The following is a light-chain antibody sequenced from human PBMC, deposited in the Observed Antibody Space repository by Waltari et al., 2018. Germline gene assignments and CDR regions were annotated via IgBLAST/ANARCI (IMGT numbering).Light chain of an antibody. CDR2: DTS. V-gene: IGKV3-11*01. J-gene: IGKJ4*01. CDR1: QSVTNY. CDR3: QQRRDWPLT. Sequence: DIVLTQSPAILSLSPGERASLSCRASQSVTNYLAWYQQKPGQAPRLLIYDTSNRAPGIPARFSGSGFGTDFTLTSSSLEPEDFAVYYCQQRRDWPLTFGGGTKVEIK.